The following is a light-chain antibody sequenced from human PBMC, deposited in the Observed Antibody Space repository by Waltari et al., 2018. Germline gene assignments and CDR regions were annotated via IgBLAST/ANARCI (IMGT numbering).Light chain of an antibody. Sequence: IQLTQSPSSLSASVGDRVTITCRASQGISSNLAWYQQKPGKAPKLLISAASTLQSGVPLRFSGSGSGTDFNLTISSLQPEDFATYYCQQLNSYPITFGQGTRLEIK. V-gene: IGKV1-9*01. CDR1: QGISSN. J-gene: IGKJ5*01. CDR2: AAS. CDR3: QQLNSYPIT.